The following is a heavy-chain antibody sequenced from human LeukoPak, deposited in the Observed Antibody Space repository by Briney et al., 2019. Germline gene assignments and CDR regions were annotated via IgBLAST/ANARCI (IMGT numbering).Heavy chain of an antibody. CDR1: GGSISSYY. CDR3: ARSVTSSWSYYFDY. D-gene: IGHD6-13*01. Sequence: PSETLSLTCTVSGGSISSYYWSWIRQPAGKGLEWIGCSYTSGSTDYNPSLKSRVTMSVDTSKNHFSLKLSSVTAADTAMYYCARSVTSSWSYYFDYWGQGTLVTVSS. V-gene: IGHV4-4*07. J-gene: IGHJ4*02. CDR2: SYTSGST.